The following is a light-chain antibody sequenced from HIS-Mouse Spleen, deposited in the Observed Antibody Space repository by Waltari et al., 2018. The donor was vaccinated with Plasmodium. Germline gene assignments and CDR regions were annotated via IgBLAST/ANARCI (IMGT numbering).Light chain of an antibody. Sequence: QSVLTQPPSVSAPPGQKVTLSCPGSSSHIGNNYVSWYQQLPGTAPKPLIYDNNKRPSGIPDRFSGSKSGTSATLGITGLQTGDEADYYCGTWVSLSAGVVFGGGTKL. CDR3: GTWVSLSAGVV. CDR2: DNN. CDR1: SSHIGNNY. V-gene: IGLV1-51*01. J-gene: IGLJ2*01.